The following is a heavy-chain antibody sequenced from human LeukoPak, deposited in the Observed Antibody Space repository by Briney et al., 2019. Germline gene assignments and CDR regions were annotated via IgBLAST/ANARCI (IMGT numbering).Heavy chain of an antibody. J-gene: IGHJ4*02. CDR1: GGTFSSYA. D-gene: IGHD6-13*01. CDR2: IIPIFGTA. V-gene: IGHV1-69*13. Sequence: ASVKVSCEASGGTFSSYAISWVRQAPGQGLEWMGGIIPIFGTANYAQKFQGRVTITADESTSTAYMELSSLRSEDTAVYYCARVPYSSSWSYYFDYWGQGTLVTVSS. CDR3: ARVPYSSSWSYYFDY.